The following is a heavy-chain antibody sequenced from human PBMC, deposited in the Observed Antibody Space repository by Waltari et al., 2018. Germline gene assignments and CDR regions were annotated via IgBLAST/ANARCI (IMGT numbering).Heavy chain of an antibody. CDR2: IYHSGST. D-gene: IGHD3-10*01. Sequence: QVQLQESGPGLVKPSETLSLTCAVSGYSISSGYYWGWIRQPPGKGLEWIGSIYHSGSTYYNPSLKSRVTISVDTSKNQFSLKLSSVTAADTAVYYCARHLGDGSGSYYNPGGYYGIDVWGQGTTVTVSS. J-gene: IGHJ6*02. V-gene: IGHV4-38-2*01. CDR1: GYSISSGYY. CDR3: ARHLGDGSGSYYNPGGYYGIDV.